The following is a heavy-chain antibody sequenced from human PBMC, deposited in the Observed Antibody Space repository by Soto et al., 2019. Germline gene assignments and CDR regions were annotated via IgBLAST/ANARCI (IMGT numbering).Heavy chain of an antibody. Sequence: HPGGSLRLSCAASGFTFSSYSMNWVRQAPGKGLEWVSYISSGSTTIYYADSVKGRFTISRDNAKTSLFLQMNSLRDEDTAMYYCARGGGYCSSSTCYSGHFDYWGQGTLVTVSS. V-gene: IGHV3-48*02. J-gene: IGHJ4*02. CDR1: GFTFSSYS. D-gene: IGHD2-2*01. CDR2: ISSGSTTI. CDR3: ARGGGYCSSSTCYSGHFDY.